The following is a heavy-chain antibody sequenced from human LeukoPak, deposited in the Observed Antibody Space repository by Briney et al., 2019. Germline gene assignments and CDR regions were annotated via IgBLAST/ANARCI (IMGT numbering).Heavy chain of an antibody. CDR2: INPNSGGT. J-gene: IGHJ4*02. CDR3: ARFKVYSSEKYYFDY. V-gene: IGHV1-2*06. Sequence: GASVKVSCKASGYTFTGYYMHWVRQAPGQGLEWMGRINPNSGGTNYAQKFQGRVTMTGDTSISTAYMELSRLRSDDTAVYYCARFKVYSSEKYYFDYWGQGTLVTVSS. D-gene: IGHD6-25*01. CDR1: GYTFTGYY.